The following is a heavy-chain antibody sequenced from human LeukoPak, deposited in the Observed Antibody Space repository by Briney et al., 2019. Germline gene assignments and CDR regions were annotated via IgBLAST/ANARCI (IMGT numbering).Heavy chain of an antibody. Sequence: GGSLRLSCAASGFTFSTYWMHWVRQAPGKGLVWVSRINSDESSTTYADSVKGRFTISRDNAKNTLYLQMNSLRAEDTAVYHCARGYSYGLAPFDYWGQGTLVSVSS. CDR2: INSDESST. V-gene: IGHV3-74*01. J-gene: IGHJ4*02. CDR3: ARGYSYGLAPFDY. CDR1: GFTFSTYW. D-gene: IGHD5-18*01.